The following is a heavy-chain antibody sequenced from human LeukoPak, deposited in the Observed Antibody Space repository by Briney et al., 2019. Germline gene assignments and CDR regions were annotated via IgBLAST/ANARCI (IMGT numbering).Heavy chain of an antibody. CDR1: GFTFSSYG. J-gene: IGHJ6*02. D-gene: IGHD2-8*01. V-gene: IGHV3-33*01. Sequence: GGSLRLSCAASGFTFSSYGMHWVRQAPGKGLEWVAVIWYDGSNKYYADSVKGRFTISRDNSKSTLYLQMNSLRAEDTAVYYCARGLTVSNYYYYYGMDVWGQGTTVTVSS. CDR2: IWYDGSNK. CDR3: ARGLTVSNYYYYYGMDV.